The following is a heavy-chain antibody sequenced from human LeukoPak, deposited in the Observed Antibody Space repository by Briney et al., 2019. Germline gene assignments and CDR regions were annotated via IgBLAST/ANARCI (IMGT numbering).Heavy chain of an antibody. CDR1: GYTFTSYG. V-gene: IGHV1-18*01. CDR2: ISAYNGNT. J-gene: IGHJ4*02. D-gene: IGHD3-3*01. Sequence: ASVKVSCKASGYTFTSYGISWVRQAPGQGLEWMGWISAYNGNTNYAQKLQGRVTMTTDTSTSTAYMELRSLRSDDTAVYYCAGVRGNYDFWSGYYSGGSDYWGQGTLVTVSS. CDR3: AGVRGNYDFWSGYYSGGSDY.